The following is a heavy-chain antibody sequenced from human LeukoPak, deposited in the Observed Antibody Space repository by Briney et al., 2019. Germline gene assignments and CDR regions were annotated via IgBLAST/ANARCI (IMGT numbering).Heavy chain of an antibody. J-gene: IGHJ6*02. V-gene: IGHV1-46*01. D-gene: IGHD3-10*01. CDR3: ARNHYGSGSYYSPQMDV. CDR1: GYTFTGYY. CDR2: INPSGGST. Sequence: GASVKVSCKASGYTFTGYYMHWVRQAPGQGLEWMGIINPSGGSTSYAQKFQGRVTMTRDTSTSTVYMELSSLRSEDTAVYYCARNHYGSGSYYSPQMDVWGQGTTVTVSS.